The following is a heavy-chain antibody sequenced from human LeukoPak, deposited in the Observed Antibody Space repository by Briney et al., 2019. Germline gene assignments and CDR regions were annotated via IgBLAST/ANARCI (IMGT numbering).Heavy chain of an antibody. V-gene: IGHV1-18*01. CDR2: ISAYNGNT. CDR1: GYTFTSYG. J-gene: IGHJ5*02. Sequence: ASVKVSCKASGYTFTSYGISWVRQAPGQGLEWMGWISAYNGNTNYAQKLQGRATMTTDTSTSTAYVELRSLRSDDTAVYYCASQEGDFWSGYYTSWGQGTLVTVSS. CDR3: ASQEGDFWSGYYTS. D-gene: IGHD3-3*01.